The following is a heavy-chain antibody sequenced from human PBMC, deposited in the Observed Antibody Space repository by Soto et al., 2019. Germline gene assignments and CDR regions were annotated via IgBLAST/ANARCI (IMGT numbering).Heavy chain of an antibody. J-gene: IGHJ6*02. D-gene: IGHD3-10*01. Sequence: PGGSLRLSCAASGFTFSSYSMNWVRQAPGKGLEWVSSISSSSSYIYYADSVKGRFTISRDNAKNSLYLQMNSLRAEDTAVYYCARIRNELLWGYYYYGMDVWGQGTTVTVSS. V-gene: IGHV3-21*01. CDR1: GFTFSSYS. CDR3: ARIRNELLWGYYYYGMDV. CDR2: ISSSSSYI.